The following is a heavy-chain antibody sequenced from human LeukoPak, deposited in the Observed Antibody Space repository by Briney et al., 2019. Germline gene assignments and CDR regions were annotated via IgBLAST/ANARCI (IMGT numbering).Heavy chain of an antibody. Sequence: ASVKVSCKASGSTXTTDGISGVRQSPGQGLEGMGWIDTYSGKTNYAQKLQGRVNLTSDTSTSTAYMELTSMRSADTAVYYCARDRGMAEADSFVPWGQGTLVTVSS. D-gene: IGHD6-13*01. CDR1: GSTXTTDG. CDR2: IDTYSGKT. V-gene: IGHV1-18*01. J-gene: IGHJ5*02. CDR3: ARDRGMAEADSFVP.